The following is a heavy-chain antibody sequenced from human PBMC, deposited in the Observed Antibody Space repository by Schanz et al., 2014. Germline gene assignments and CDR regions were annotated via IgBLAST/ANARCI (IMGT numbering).Heavy chain of an antibody. CDR3: ARARYTGYDCSGY. D-gene: IGHD5-12*01. V-gene: IGHV1-2*06. Sequence: QVQVIQSGPEVKKPGASVKVSCRASGYTFTGYYLHWVRQAPGQGLEWMGRINPNSGGTNYAQKFQGRVTLTSDTSISTAFMELSGLTSDDTATYFCARARYTGYDCSGYWGQGTLLIVSS. CDR2: INPNSGGT. CDR1: GYTFTGYY. J-gene: IGHJ4*02.